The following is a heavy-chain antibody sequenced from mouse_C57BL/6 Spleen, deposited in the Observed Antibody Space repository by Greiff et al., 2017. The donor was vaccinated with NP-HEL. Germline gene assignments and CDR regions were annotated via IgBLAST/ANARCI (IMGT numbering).Heavy chain of an antibody. D-gene: IGHD1-1*01. Sequence: QVQLQQSGPELVKPGASVKISCKASGYAFSSSWMNWVKQRPGKGLEWIGRIYPGDGDTNYNGKFKGKATLTADKSSSTAYMQLSSLTSEDSAVYFCAREGLIYYGSSFDYWGQGTTLTVSS. V-gene: IGHV1-82*01. CDR3: AREGLIYYGSSFDY. J-gene: IGHJ2*01. CDR2: IYPGDGDT. CDR1: GYAFSSSW.